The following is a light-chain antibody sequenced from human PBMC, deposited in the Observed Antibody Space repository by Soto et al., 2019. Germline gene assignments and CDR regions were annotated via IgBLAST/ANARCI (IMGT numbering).Light chain of an antibody. J-gene: IGKJ5*01. V-gene: IGKV3-11*01. CDR1: QSVSTY. Sequence: DIVFTQVPAPPSLSPRGRAPHSCQASQSVSTYLAWYQQKPGQAPRLLIDDASDRATGIPARFGGSGSGTEFTLTISSLEAEDFAVYYCQQRSIWPITVGQGTRLEIK. CDR2: DAS. CDR3: QQRSIWPIT.